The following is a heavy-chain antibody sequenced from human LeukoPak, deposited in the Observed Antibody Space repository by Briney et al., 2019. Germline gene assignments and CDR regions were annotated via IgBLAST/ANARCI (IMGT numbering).Heavy chain of an antibody. CDR2: MNPNSGNT. Sequence: ASVTVSCKASGYTFTSYDVNWVRQATGQGLEWMGWMNPNSGNTGLAQKFQGRVTLTRDTSLSTAYMELSNLRSDDTAVYYCARDEVVAAPNYFGMVVWGQGTTVSVSS. V-gene: IGHV1-8*01. D-gene: IGHD2-15*01. CDR1: GYTFTSYD. CDR3: ARDEVVAAPNYFGMVV. J-gene: IGHJ6*02.